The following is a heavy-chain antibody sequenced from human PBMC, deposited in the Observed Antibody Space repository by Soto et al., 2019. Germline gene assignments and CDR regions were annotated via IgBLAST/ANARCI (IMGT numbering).Heavy chain of an antibody. J-gene: IGHJ5*02. CDR2: IYYSGST. D-gene: IGHD2-21*02. Sequence: QLQLQESGPGLVKPSETLSLTCSVSCGSISSSSYFWGWIRQPPGKGLEWIGCIYYSGSTYYNPSFMSRVTVSVDTSKNQFSLKLSSVTAADTAVYYCARHPSDFWFDPWGQGTLVTVSS. CDR1: CGSISSSSYF. V-gene: IGHV4-39*01. CDR3: ARHPSDFWFDP.